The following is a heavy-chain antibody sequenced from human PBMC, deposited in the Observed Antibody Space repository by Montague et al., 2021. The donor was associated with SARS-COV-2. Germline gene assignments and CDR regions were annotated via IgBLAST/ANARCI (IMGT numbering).Heavy chain of an antibody. J-gene: IGHJ3*01. CDR1: GGSFSVYY. CDR3: AKEREVVRAARTLVAFDL. CDR2: IDHSGTA. V-gene: IGHV4-34*01. Sequence: SETPSLTCAVYGGSFSVYYWSWLRQSPRSGLEWIVEIDHSGTANYNPSLKSRVSISVDTSKNQFTLKLTSVTAADTAMYYCAKEREVVRAARTLVAFDLWGQGTMVTVSS. D-gene: IGHD2-2*01.